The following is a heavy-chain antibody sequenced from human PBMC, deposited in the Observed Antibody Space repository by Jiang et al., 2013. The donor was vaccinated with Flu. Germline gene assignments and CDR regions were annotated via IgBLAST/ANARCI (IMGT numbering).Heavy chain of an antibody. Sequence: TSQTLSLTCGISGDSVSRNTAAWNWVRQSPSRGLEWLGRTYYRSKWYNDYAVSVKSRITINPDTSKNQFSLQLNSVTPEDTAVYYCASAVRGTTGSFAYWGQGILVTVSS. CDR2: TYYRSKWYN. J-gene: IGHJ4*02. CDR3: ASAVRGTTGSFAY. CDR1: GDSVSRNTAA. D-gene: IGHD1-7*01. V-gene: IGHV6-1*01.